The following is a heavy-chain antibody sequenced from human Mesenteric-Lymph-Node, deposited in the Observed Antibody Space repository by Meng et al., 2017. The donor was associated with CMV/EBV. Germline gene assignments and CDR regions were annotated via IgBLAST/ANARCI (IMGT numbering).Heavy chain of an antibody. CDR2: IRNDGSNN. V-gene: IGHV3-30*02. D-gene: IGHD3-9*01. CDR1: GFTFSNYG. CDR3: ARDPPTIPAAFNI. Sequence: GESLKISCAASGFTFSNYGMHWVRQAPGKGLEWVSFIRNDGSNNYYIDSVKGRFTISRDNAKNSLYLQMNSLRDEDTAVYYCARDPPTIPAAFNIWGQGTMVTISS. J-gene: IGHJ3*02.